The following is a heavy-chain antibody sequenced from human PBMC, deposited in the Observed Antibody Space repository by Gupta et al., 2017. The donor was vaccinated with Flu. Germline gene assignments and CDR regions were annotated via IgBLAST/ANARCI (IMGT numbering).Heavy chain of an antibody. V-gene: IGHV3-23*01. Sequence: EVQLLESGGGLVQPGGSLRLSCAASGFTFSSYAMSWVRQAPGKGLEWVSAISGSGGSTYYADSVKGRFTISRDNSKNTLYLQMNSLRAEDTAVYYCAKVRTKRAPTTVTTGGAFDIWGQGTMVTVSS. CDR3: AKVRTKRAPTTVTTGGAFDI. J-gene: IGHJ3*02. CDR2: ISGSGGST. CDR1: GFTFSSYA. D-gene: IGHD4-17*01.